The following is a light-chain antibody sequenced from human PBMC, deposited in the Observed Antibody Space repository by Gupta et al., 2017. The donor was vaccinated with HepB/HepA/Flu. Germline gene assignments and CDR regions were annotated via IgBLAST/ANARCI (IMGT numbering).Light chain of an antibody. CDR1: PGMSNC. V-gene: IGKV1-9*01. J-gene: IGKJ1*01. Sequence: DLQSTQSTSFSSASVVDRVTIPCRASPGMSNCLAWYQQKPGKAPELLIYGAFNLGNGVPSRFSGSGSGTDFTLTISSLQPEDFANYYCQQYNTHPWTFGQGTKVEIK. CDR3: QQYNTHPWT. CDR2: GAF.